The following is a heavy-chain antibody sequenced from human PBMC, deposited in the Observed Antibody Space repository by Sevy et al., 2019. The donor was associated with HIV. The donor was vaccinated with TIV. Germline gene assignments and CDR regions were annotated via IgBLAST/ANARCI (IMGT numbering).Heavy chain of an antibody. J-gene: IGHJ3*02. Sequence: GGSLRLSCTASGFSFSGYAMHWVRQAPGKVLEWVVGIADDGSRKYYVDSVKDRFTISRDNSENTLYLEMNSLRSEDKAIYYCARDRWRFLEWLPVAFDIWGQGTMVTVSS. CDR3: ARDRWRFLEWLPVAFDI. CDR2: IADDGSRK. D-gene: IGHD3-3*01. CDR1: GFSFSGYA. V-gene: IGHV3-30-3*01.